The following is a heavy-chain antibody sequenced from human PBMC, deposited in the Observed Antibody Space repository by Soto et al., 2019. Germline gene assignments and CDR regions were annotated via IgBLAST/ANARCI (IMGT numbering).Heavy chain of an antibody. CDR3: MTSQSGSYYFDY. CDR1: GFTFSSYG. D-gene: IGHD6-25*01. Sequence: QVQLVESGGGVVQPGRPLRLSCAASGFTFSSYGMHWVRQAPGKGLEWVAVISYDGSNKYYADSVKGRFTISRDNSKNTLYLQMNSLRAEDTAVYYCMTSQSGSYYFDYWGQGTLVTVSS. J-gene: IGHJ4*02. CDR2: ISYDGSNK. V-gene: IGHV3-30*03.